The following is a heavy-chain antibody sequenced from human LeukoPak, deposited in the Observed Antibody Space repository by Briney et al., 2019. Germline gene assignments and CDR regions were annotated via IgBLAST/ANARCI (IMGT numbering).Heavy chain of an antibody. D-gene: IGHD3-10*01. CDR2: IYYSGST. V-gene: IGHV4-59*01. CDR3: ARSDGSGSYYSFGGWYNWFDP. CDR1: GGSISSYY. J-gene: IGHJ5*02. Sequence: SETLSLTCTVSGGSISSYYWSRIRQPPGKGLEWIGYIYYSGSTNYNPSLKSRVTISVDTSKNQSSLKLSSVTAADTAVYYCARSDGSGSYYSFGGWYNWFDPWGQGTLVTVSS.